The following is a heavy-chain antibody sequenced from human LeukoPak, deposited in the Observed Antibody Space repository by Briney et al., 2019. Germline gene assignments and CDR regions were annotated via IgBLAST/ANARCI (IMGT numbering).Heavy chain of an antibody. CDR3: AREVSSGWYWYAFDI. CDR1: GFTFSSYS. J-gene: IGHJ3*02. Sequence: GSLRLSCAASGFTFSSYSMNWVRQAPGKGLEWVSSISNSSSYIYYADSVKGRFTISRDNAKNSLYLQMNSLRAEDTAVYYCAREVSSGWYWYAFDIWGQGTMVTVSS. CDR2: ISNSSSYI. V-gene: IGHV3-21*01. D-gene: IGHD6-19*01.